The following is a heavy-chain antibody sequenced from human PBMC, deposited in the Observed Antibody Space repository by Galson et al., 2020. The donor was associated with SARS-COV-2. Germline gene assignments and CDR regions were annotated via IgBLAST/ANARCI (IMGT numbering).Heavy chain of an antibody. J-gene: IGHJ4*02. V-gene: IGHV4-39*01. CDR1: GGSISSSIYF. D-gene: IGHD1-26*01. CDR3: ARHGRGELLFPFDY. Sequence: SETLSLTCTVSGGSISSSIYFWGWIRQPTGKAPQWIGTTYDSGSTYYDPSLKSRLTISVYTSKNQFSLKLSSVTAADTAVYYCARHGRGELLFPFDYWGQGIVVTVSS. CDR2: TYDSGST.